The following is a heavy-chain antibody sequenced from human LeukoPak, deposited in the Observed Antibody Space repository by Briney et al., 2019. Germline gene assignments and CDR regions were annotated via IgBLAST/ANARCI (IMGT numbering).Heavy chain of an antibody. CDR1: GFTFSSYG. V-gene: IGHV3-30*02. CDR2: IRYDGSNK. Sequence: PGGSLRLSCAASGFTFSSYGMHWVREGPGKGLERVAFIRYDGSNKYYADSVKGRFTISRDNSKNTLYLQMNSLRAEDTAVYYCAKGIAVAGSLQDYWGQGTLVTVSS. D-gene: IGHD6-19*01. CDR3: AKGIAVAGSLQDY. J-gene: IGHJ4*02.